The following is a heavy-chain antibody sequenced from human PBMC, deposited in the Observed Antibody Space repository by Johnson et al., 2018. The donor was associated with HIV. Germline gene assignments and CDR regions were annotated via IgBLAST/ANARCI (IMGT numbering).Heavy chain of an antibody. CDR2: IYSGGNT. CDR3: ARAPHDAFDV. J-gene: IGHJ3*01. V-gene: IGHV3-53*01. Sequence: PGKGLELVSVIYSGGNTYYTDSVKGRFTISRDNSDNTMYLQMNSLRDEDTAVYYCARAPHDAFDVWGQGTMVTVSS.